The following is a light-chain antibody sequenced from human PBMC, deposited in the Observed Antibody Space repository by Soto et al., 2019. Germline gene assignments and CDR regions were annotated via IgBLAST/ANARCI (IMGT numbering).Light chain of an antibody. J-gene: IGKJ2*01. CDR1: QTISSY. CDR3: QQSHGIPYT. V-gene: IGKV1-39*01. Sequence: DIQMTQSPSSLSASVGDRVTITCRASQTISSYLNWYQQKPRKAPKLLIYAASSLQSGVPSRFSGSGSGTDFTLTISSLQPEDFATYYCQQSHGIPYTFGQGTKLEL. CDR2: AAS.